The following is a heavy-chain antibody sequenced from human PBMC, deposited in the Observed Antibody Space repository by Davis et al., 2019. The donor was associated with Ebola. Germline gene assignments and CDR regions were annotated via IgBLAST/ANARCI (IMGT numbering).Heavy chain of an antibody. CDR1: GFTFSSYS. CDR3: ATDRDYTQYYSGMEG. J-gene: IGHJ6*04. CDR2: ISSSSSYI. D-gene: IGHD4-11*01. V-gene: IGHV3-21*01. Sequence: GGSLRLSCASSGFTFSSYSMNWVRQAPGKGLEWVSSISSSSSYIYYADSVKGRFTISRDNSKNTLYLQMNSLRAEDTDVYYCATDRDYTQYYSGMEGRGKGKTVNVSS.